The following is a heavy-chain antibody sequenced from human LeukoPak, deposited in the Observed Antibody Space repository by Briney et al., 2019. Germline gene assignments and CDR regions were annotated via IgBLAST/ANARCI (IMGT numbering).Heavy chain of an antibody. CDR2: INHSGST. D-gene: IGHD6-13*01. CDR3: ARGTGAAAGIGIYYYYGMDV. V-gene: IGHV4-34*01. Sequence: SETLSLTCAVYGGSFSGYYWSWIRQPPGKGLEWIGEINHSGSTNYNPSLKSRVTISVVTSKNQFSLKLSSVTAADTAVYYCARGTGAAAGIGIYYYYGMDVWGQGTTVTVSS. CDR1: GGSFSGYY. J-gene: IGHJ6*02.